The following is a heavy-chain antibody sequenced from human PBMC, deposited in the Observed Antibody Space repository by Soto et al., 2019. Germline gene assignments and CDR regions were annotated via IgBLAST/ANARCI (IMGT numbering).Heavy chain of an antibody. Sequence: ASVKVSCKASGYTFTNYGVSWVRQAPGQGLEWMGWISAYKGNTGYAQKFQGRVTMTRNTSISTAYMELSSLRSEDTAMYYCTTDPWYYYDSRGYYSPLHFDIWGQGTMVTVSS. CDR1: GYTFTNYG. D-gene: IGHD3-22*01. J-gene: IGHJ3*02. CDR2: ISAYKGNT. V-gene: IGHV1-8*02. CDR3: TTDPWYYYDSRGYYSPLHFDI.